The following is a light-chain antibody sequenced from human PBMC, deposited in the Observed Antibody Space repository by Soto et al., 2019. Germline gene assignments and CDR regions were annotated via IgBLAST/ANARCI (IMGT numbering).Light chain of an antibody. Sequence: EIVMTKTPLSLSVTPGQPASISCKSSQSLLHSDGKTYFYWYLQKPGQPPQLLIYEVSIRFARMPDRFSGSGLGTDFILKISRVEAEGVGIYYCMQTIQLPWTFGQGTKVDIK. J-gene: IGKJ1*01. CDR3: MQTIQLPWT. CDR1: QSLLHSDGKTY. CDR2: EVS. V-gene: IGKV2D-29*01.